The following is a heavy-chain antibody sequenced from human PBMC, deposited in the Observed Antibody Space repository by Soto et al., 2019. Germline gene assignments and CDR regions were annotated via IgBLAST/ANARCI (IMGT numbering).Heavy chain of an antibody. D-gene: IGHD4-17*01. Sequence: EMQLVESGGGLVQPGGSLRLSCAASGFTFTDYWMHWVRQVPGTGLVWVSRINTDGSTTTYADSVQGRFTISRDNAKKTLYLQMNGLRPEDTAVYFCARVRNGDWYFDYWGQGTLVTISS. CDR3: ARVRNGDWYFDY. J-gene: IGHJ4*02. CDR1: GFTFTDYW. CDR2: INTDGSTT. V-gene: IGHV3-74*01.